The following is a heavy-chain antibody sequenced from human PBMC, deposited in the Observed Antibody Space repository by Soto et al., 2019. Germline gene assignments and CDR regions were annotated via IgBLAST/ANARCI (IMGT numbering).Heavy chain of an antibody. D-gene: IGHD6-6*01. CDR2: IYWDDDK. Sequence: QITLKESGPTLVKPTQTLTLTCTFCGFSLSTSGVGVGWIRQPPGKALEWLALIYWDDDKRYSPSLKSRLTITKDTSKNQVVLTMINMDPVDTATYYCVHIEYSSPIDYWGHGTLVTVSS. CDR1: GFSLSTSGVG. J-gene: IGHJ4*01. CDR3: VHIEYSSPIDY. V-gene: IGHV2-5*02.